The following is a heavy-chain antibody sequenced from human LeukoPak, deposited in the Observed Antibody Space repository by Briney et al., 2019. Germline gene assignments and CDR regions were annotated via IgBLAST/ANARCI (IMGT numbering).Heavy chain of an antibody. CDR2: INPNSGGT. CDR3: ARDRISYYDSSEGTDY. J-gene: IGHJ4*02. D-gene: IGHD3-22*01. CDR1: GYTFTGYY. Sequence: ASVKVSCKASGYTFTGYYMHWVRQAPGQGLEWMGWINPNSGGTNYAQKFQGRVTMTRDTSISTAYMELSRLRSDDTAVYYCARDRISYYDSSEGTDYWGQGTLVTVSS. V-gene: IGHV1-2*02.